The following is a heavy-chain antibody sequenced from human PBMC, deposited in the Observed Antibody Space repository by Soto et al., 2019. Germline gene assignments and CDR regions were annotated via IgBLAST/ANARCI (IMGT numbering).Heavy chain of an antibody. CDR1: GGTFSSYT. V-gene: IGHV1-69*08. D-gene: IGHD4-17*01. J-gene: IGHJ6*02. Sequence: QVQLVQSGAEVKKPGSSVKVSCKASGGTFSSYTISWVRQAPGQGLEWMGRIIPILGIANYAQKFQGRVSSTADKSTSTAYMELSSLRSEDTAVYYCAREGYGDYRDPSYYGMDVWGQGTTVTVSS. CDR3: AREGYGDYRDPSYYGMDV. CDR2: IIPILGIA.